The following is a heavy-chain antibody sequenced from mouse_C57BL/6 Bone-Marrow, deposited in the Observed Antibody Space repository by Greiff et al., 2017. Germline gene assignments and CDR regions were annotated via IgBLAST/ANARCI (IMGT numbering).Heavy chain of an antibody. CDR1: GYSITSGYY. CDR3: ARDGYYRWYFDV. CDR2: ISYDGSN. V-gene: IGHV3-6*01. J-gene: IGHJ1*03. Sequence: EVQRVESGPGLVKPSQSLSLTCSVTGYSITSGYYWNWIRQFPGNKLEWMGYISYDGSNNYNPSLNNRISLTRDTSKNQFFLNLNSVTTEDTATYYCARDGYYRWYFDVWGTGTTVTVSS. D-gene: IGHD2-3*01.